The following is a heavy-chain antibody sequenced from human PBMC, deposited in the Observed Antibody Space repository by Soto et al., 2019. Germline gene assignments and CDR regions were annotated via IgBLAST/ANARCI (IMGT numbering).Heavy chain of an antibody. D-gene: IGHD6-19*01. CDR1: GYTFTSYG. J-gene: IGHJ3*02. V-gene: IGHV1-18*01. Sequence: QVPLVQSGAEVKKPGASVKVSCKASGYTFTSYGISWVRQAPGQGLEWMGWISAYNGNTNYAQKLQGRVTMTTDTSTSTAYMELRSLRSDDTAVYYCARKVSYSSGWYLNDAFDIWGQGTMVTVSS. CDR3: ARKVSYSSGWYLNDAFDI. CDR2: ISAYNGNT.